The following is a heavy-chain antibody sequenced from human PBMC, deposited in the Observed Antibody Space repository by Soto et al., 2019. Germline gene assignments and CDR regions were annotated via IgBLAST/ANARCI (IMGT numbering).Heavy chain of an antibody. CDR1: GFTFSSDA. Sequence: GGSLRLSCAASGFTFSSDAMSWGRQAPGKGLEWVSAISGSGGSTYYADSVKGRFTISRDNSKNTLYLQRNSLRAEDTAVYYCASRVRKSPYYYDSSGSADYWGQGTLVTVSS. CDR3: ASRVRKSPYYYDSSGSADY. D-gene: IGHD3-22*01. V-gene: IGHV3-23*01. J-gene: IGHJ4*02. CDR2: ISGSGGST.